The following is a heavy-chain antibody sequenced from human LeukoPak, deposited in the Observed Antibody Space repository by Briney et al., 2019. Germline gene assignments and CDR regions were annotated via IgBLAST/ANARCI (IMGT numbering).Heavy chain of an antibody. CDR1: GYTFTGYL. J-gene: IGHJ4*02. CDR2: ISPHSGNR. Sequence: ASVKVSCKASGYTFTGYLMHWVRQAPGQGLEWMGWISPHSGNRNYAQNLQGRATMTTDTSTSTAYMELRSLRSDDTAMYYCARIPELAGTNSDFWGQGTLVTVFS. D-gene: IGHD6-19*01. CDR3: ARIPELAGTNSDF. V-gene: IGHV1-18*04.